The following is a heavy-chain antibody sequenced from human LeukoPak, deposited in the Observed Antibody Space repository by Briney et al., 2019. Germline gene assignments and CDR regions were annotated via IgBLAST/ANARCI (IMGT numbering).Heavy chain of an antibody. J-gene: IGHJ5*02. D-gene: IGHD3-10*01. CDR1: GDSISSYY. CDR2: IYYSGST. Sequence: SETLSLTCTVSGDSISSYYWSWIRQPPGKGLEWIGYIYYSGSTNYNPSLKSRVTISVDTSKNQFSLKLSSVTAADTAVYYCATSGGKYNWFDPWGQGTLVTVSS. V-gene: IGHV4-59*01. CDR3: ATSGGKYNWFDP.